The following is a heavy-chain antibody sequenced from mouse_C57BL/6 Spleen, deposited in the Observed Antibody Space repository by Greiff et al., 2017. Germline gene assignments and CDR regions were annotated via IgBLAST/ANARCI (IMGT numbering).Heavy chain of an antibody. CDR1: GYSITSGYY. V-gene: IGHV3-6*01. CDR3: ARGDDGYSPWFAY. J-gene: IGHJ3*01. D-gene: IGHD2-3*01. Sequence: EVKLVESGPGLVKPSQSLSLTCSVTGYSITSGYYWNWIRQFPGNKLEWMGYISYDGSNNYNPSLKNRISITRDTSKNQFFLKLNSVTTEDTATYYCARGDDGYSPWFAYWGQGTLVTVSA. CDR2: ISYDGSN.